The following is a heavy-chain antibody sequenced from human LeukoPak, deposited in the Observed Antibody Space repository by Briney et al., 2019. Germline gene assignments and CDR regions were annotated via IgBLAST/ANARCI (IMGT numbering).Heavy chain of an antibody. J-gene: IGHJ4*02. CDR2: RWYDGSNK. D-gene: IGHD1-26*01. CDR3: ARVDLGSGSYWDY. Sequence: LTGGSLRLSCAASAFTFSSYGMDWVRQAPGRGLEWVAVRWYDGSNKYYADCVKGRFNISRDNSKNTLYLQMNSLRAEDTAVYDCARVDLGSGSYWDYWGQGTLVTVSS. CDR1: AFTFSSYG. V-gene: IGHV3-33*01.